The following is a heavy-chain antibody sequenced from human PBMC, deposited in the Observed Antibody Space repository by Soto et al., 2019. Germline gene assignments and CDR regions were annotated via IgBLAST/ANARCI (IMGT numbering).Heavy chain of an antibody. CDR3: ARGHCSGGSCYEHWFDP. J-gene: IGHJ5*02. D-gene: IGHD2-15*01. CDR1: GGSISSGGYY. V-gene: IGHV4-31*03. CDR2: IYYSGST. Sequence: SETLSLTCTVSGGSISSGGYYWSWIRQHPGKGLEWIVYIYYSGSTYYNPSLKSRVTISVDTSKNQFSLKLSSVTAADTAVYYCARGHCSGGSCYEHWFDPWGQGTLVTVSS.